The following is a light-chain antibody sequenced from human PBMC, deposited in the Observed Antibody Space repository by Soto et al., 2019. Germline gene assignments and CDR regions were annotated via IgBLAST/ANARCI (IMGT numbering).Light chain of an antibody. CDR2: KAS. CDR3: QQYHKFWT. Sequence: DIQMPQSPSTLSASVGDRVTITCRASQSVGSLLAWYQQKPGKAPKLLIYKASRLESGVPARFSGSESGTEFTLFISHLQPDDFATAYCQQYHKFWTFGQGTKVEIK. V-gene: IGKV1-5*03. CDR1: QSVGSL. J-gene: IGKJ1*01.